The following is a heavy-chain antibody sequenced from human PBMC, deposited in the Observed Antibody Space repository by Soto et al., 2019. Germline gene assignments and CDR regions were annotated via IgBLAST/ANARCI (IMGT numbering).Heavy chain of an antibody. J-gene: IGHJ2*01. V-gene: IGHV3-23*01. D-gene: IGHD2-21*01. CDR3: ARKVVGSTSRPDYWYFDL. Sequence: EVQLLESGGDSVQPGGSVRLSCAGSGFTFINYAMNWVRQAPGKGLEWVSTISGGGDATFFADSVRGRFTFVKDNSKNTVTLQMNSLGVDDTAVYYCARKVVGSTSRPDYWYFDLWGRCTLVTVSS. CDR2: ISGGGDAT. CDR1: GFTFINYA.